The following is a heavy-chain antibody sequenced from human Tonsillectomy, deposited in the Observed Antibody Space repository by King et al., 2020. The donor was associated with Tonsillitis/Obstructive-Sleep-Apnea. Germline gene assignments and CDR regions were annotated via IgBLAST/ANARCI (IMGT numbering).Heavy chain of an antibody. Sequence: VQLQQWGAGLLKPSETLSLTCAVYGGSFSGYYWSWIRQPPGKGLEWIGEINHSGSTNYNPSLKSRVTISVDTSKNQFSLNLSSVTAADTAVYYWASRPVAGPQGYKRVYHCWGQGTLVTVSS. CDR1: GGSFSGYY. J-gene: IGHJ4*02. CDR3: ASRPVAGPQGYKRVYHC. CDR2: INHSGST. V-gene: IGHV4-34*01. D-gene: IGHD6-19*01.